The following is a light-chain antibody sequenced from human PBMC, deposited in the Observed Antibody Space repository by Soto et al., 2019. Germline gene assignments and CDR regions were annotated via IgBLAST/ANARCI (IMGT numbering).Light chain of an antibody. Sequence: EIVLTQSPATLSLSPGERATLSCRASQSVRSYLAWYQQKRGQAPRLLIYSASNRATGIPARFSGSGSGTDFTLTISSLEPEDFAAYYCQQRSNWPPTFGGGTKVEIK. CDR1: QSVRSY. CDR2: SAS. V-gene: IGKV3-11*01. CDR3: QQRSNWPPT. J-gene: IGKJ4*01.